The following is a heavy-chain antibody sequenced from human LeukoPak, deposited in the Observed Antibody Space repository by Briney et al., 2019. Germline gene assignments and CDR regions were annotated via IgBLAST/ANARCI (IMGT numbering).Heavy chain of an antibody. CDR2: IKRKTDGGTT. J-gene: IGHJ4*02. V-gene: IGHV3-15*01. Sequence: GGSLRLSCAASGFSFNATWMAWVRQSPGRGLEWVGRIKRKTDGGTTDYAAPVKGRFTISRDDSKETLYLQMNSLKTDDTGVYYCTTGGGSYRVVDYWGQGTLVTVSS. CDR3: TTGGGSYRVVDY. D-gene: IGHD1-26*01. CDR1: GFSFNATW.